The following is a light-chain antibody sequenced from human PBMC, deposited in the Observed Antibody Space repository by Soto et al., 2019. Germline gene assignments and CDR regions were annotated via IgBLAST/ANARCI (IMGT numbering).Light chain of an antibody. V-gene: IGKV3-15*01. CDR3: QQRDVWPPVT. Sequence: EIVMTQSPATLCVSPGERATFSCRASQSVSSNLAWYQQKPGQAPRLRIYGASIRATGIPARFSVSGSGTEFTLTISSLEPEDSAVYYCQQRDVWPPVTFGQGTRLEI. CDR2: GAS. CDR1: QSVSSN. J-gene: IGKJ5*01.